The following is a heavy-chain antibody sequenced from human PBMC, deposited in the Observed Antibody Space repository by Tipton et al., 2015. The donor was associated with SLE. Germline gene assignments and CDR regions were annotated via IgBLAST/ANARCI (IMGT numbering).Heavy chain of an antibody. Sequence: SLRLSCAASGFTFSNYGMHWVRQAPGKGLVWVSRINTGGSSTRYADSVKGRFTISRDNAKNTLYLQMNTLRPEDTAVYYCARGLGTTSGRGAFDHWGQGTSVTVSS. CDR1: GFTFSNYG. J-gene: IGHJ4*02. CDR3: ARGLGTTSGRGAFDH. D-gene: IGHD1-14*01. V-gene: IGHV3-74*01. CDR2: INTGGSST.